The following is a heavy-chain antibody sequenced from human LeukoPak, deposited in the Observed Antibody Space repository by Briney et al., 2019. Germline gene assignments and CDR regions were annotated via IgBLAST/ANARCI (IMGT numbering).Heavy chain of an antibody. J-gene: IGHJ4*02. CDR1: GGSFSGYY. CDR3: VRGERSRALGY. CDR2: INHSGST. D-gene: IGHD1-26*01. V-gene: IGHV4-34*01. Sequence: PSETLSLTCAVYGGSFSGYYWSWIRQPPGKGLEWIGEINHSGSTNYNPSLKSRVTISVDTSKNQFSLKLSSVTAADTAVYYCVRGERSRALGYWGQGTLVTVSS.